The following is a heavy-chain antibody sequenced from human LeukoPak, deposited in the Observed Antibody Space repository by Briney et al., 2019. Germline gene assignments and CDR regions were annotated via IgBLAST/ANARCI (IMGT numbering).Heavy chain of an antibody. CDR2: INTNTGNP. V-gene: IGHV7-4-1*02. CDR3: ARGHMVRGVILLVRAFDI. Sequence: GASVKVSCKAPGYTFTSYAMNWVRQAPGQGLEWMGWINTNTGNPTYAQGFTGRFVFSLDTSVSTAYLQISSLKAEDTAVYYCARGHMVRGVILLVRAFDIWGQGTMVTVS. J-gene: IGHJ3*02. CDR1: GYTFTSYA. D-gene: IGHD3-10*01.